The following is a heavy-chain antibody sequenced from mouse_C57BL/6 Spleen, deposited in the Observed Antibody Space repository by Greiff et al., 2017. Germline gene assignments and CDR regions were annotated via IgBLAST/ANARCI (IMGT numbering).Heavy chain of an antibody. J-gene: IGHJ3*01. V-gene: IGHV1-69*01. CDR1: GYTFTSYW. Sequence: VQLQQPGAELVMPGASVKLSCKASGYTFTSYWMNWVKQRPGQGLEWIGEIDPSGSYTNYNEKFKGKATLTVDKSSSTAYMQLSSLTSEDSAVYYGARGGYDNRWFAYWGQGTLVTVSA. CDR2: IDPSGSYT. D-gene: IGHD2-1*01. CDR3: ARGGYDNRWFAY.